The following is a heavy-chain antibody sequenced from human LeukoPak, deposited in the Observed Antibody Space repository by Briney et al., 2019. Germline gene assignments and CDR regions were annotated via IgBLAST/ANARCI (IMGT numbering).Heavy chain of an antibody. V-gene: IGHV1-69*06. D-gene: IGHD3-22*01. Sequence: ASVKVSCKASGYTFTSYGVNWVRQAPGQGLEWMGGIIPIFGTANYAQKFQGRVTITADKSTSTVYMELSSLRSEDTAVYYCARSSGYYSSLFYMHVWGKGTTVTVSS. J-gene: IGHJ6*03. CDR2: IIPIFGTA. CDR3: ARSSGYYSSLFYMHV. CDR1: GYTFTSYG.